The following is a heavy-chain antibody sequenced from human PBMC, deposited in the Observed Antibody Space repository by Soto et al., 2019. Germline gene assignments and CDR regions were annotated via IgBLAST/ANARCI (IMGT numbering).Heavy chain of an antibody. V-gene: IGHV3-23*01. J-gene: IGHJ4*02. D-gene: IGHD1-26*01. CDR1: GFTFSSYA. CDR3: PRRDIVGGGGAAFDY. CDR2: ISGRGGWT. Sequence: EVQLLESGGGLVQPGGSLRLSCAASGFTFSSYAMNWVRQAPGKGLEWVSTISGRGGWTYDADSVKGRFTISRDNPKNTLYLKMNGRGAEDTAVYYCPRRDIVGGGGAAFDYWAREPWSPSPQ.